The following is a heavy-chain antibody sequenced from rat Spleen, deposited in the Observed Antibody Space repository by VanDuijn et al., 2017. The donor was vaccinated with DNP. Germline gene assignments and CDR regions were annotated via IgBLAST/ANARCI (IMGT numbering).Heavy chain of an antibody. V-gene: IGHV3-1*01. CDR3: ARWTAQRYSFDY. CDR2: ISYSGRT. CDR1: GYSITSSY. J-gene: IGHJ2*01. Sequence: EVQLQESGPGLVKPSQSLSLTCSVTGYSITSSYRWNWIRKFLGNKMEWIGPISYSGRTTYHPSLKSRISITRDTSKNQFFLQLNSVTTEDTATYYCARWTAQRYSFDYWGQGVMVTVSS.